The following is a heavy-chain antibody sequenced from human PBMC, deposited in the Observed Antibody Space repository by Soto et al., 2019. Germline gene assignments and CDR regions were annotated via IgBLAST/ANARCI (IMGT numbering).Heavy chain of an antibody. CDR3: ARGRYGDY. V-gene: IGHV1-18*01. D-gene: IGHD1-1*01. J-gene: IGHJ4*02. CDR1: GYAFTTYG. CDR2: ISAHNGNT. Sequence: QVHLVQSGAEVKKPGASVQFSCQGSGYAFTTYGITWVRQAPGQGLEWMGWISAHNGNTNYAQKLQGRVTVTRDTSTSTAYMELRSLRYDATAVYYCARGRYGDYWGQGALVTVSS.